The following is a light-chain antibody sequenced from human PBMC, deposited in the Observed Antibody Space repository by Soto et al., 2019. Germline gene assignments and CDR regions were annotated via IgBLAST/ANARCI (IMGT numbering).Light chain of an antibody. Sequence: EIVLTQSPGTLSFSPGERATLSCRASQTVSNKLAWYQHKPGQAPRLLIYDTSNRATGIPARFSGSGSGTDLTLTISSLEPEDFAVYYCHQRKSWPRTFGQGTKVDIK. CDR1: QTVSNK. CDR2: DTS. V-gene: IGKV3-11*01. CDR3: HQRKSWPRT. J-gene: IGKJ1*01.